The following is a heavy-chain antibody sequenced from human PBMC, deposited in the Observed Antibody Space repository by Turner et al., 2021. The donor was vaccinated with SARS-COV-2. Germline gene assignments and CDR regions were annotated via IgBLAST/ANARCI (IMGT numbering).Heavy chain of an antibody. J-gene: IGHJ4*02. Sequence: QLQLQESGPGLVKPSATLSLICIVSGGSTSSRSFSWGWLRQPPGKGLEWIGTIFYSGNTYYNPSLKSRVAISVDTSKNQLSLNLSSVTAADAAVYYCARWASGIGVRYFDSWGQGTLVTVS. D-gene: IGHD1-26*01. CDR2: IFYSGNT. CDR1: GGSTSSRSFS. V-gene: IGHV4-39*01. CDR3: ARWASGIGVRYFDS.